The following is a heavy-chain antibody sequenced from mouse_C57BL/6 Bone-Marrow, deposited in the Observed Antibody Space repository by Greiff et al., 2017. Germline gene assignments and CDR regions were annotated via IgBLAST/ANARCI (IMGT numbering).Heavy chain of an antibody. J-gene: IGHJ4*01. V-gene: IGHV1-69*01. Sequence: VKLQQPGAELVMPGASVKLSCKASGYTFTSYWMHWVKQRPGQGLEWIGEIDPSDSYTNYNEKFKGKSTLTVDKSSSTAYMQLSSLTSEDAAVYYCASTGYAMDYWGQGTSVTVSS. CDR2: IDPSDSYT. CDR3: ASTGYAMDY. CDR1: GYTFTSYW.